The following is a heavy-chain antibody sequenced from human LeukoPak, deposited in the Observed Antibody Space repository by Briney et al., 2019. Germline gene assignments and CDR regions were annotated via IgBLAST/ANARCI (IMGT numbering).Heavy chain of an antibody. CDR2: IIPIFGTA. Sequence: GASVKVSCKASGGTFSSYAISWVRQAPGQGLEWMGGIIPIFGTANYAQKFQDRVTITADESTSTAYMELSSLRSEDTAVYYCARSNYYDFWSGIPQGMDVWGQGTTVTVSS. J-gene: IGHJ6*02. CDR3: ARSNYYDFWSGIPQGMDV. D-gene: IGHD3-3*01. V-gene: IGHV1-69*13. CDR1: GGTFSSYA.